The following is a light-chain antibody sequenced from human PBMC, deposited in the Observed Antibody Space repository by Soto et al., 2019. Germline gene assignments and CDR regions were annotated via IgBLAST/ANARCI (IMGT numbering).Light chain of an antibody. CDR3: MQGTHWPPWT. CDR1: QSLVYSDGNTY. V-gene: IGKV2-30*01. Sequence: DVVMTQSPLSLPVTLGQPASISCRSSQSLVYSDGNTYLNWFQQRPGQSPRRLIFKVFNRDSGVPDRFSGSGSGPDFTLKISRVEAEDVGVYYCMQGTHWPPWTFGQGTKVEIK. J-gene: IGKJ1*01. CDR2: KVF.